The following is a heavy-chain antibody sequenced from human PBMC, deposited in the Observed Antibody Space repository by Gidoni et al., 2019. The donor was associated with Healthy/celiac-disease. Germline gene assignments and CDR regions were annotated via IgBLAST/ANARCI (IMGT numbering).Heavy chain of an antibody. D-gene: IGHD1-1*01. CDR3: ARDRKEERCKKLYGMDV. CDR2: ISSSSSYI. J-gene: IGHJ6*02. V-gene: IGHV3-21*01. CDR1: GFTFSSSS. Sequence: EVQLVGSGGGLVKPGGSLRLSCAASGFTFSSSSMNWVTQAPGKGLEWVSSISSSSSYIYYADSVKGRFTISRDNAKNSLYLQMNSLRAEDTAVYYCARDRKEERCKKLYGMDVWGQGTTVTVSS.